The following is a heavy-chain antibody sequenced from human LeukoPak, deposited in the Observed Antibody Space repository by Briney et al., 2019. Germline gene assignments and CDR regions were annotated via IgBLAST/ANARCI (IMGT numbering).Heavy chain of an antibody. CDR1: GFTFSSYA. D-gene: IGHD5-18*01. CDR2: ISYDGSNK. J-gene: IGHJ4*02. Sequence: PGGSLRLSCAASGFTFSSYAMHWVRQAPGKGLEWVAVISYDGSNKYYADSVKGRFTISRDNSKNTLYLQMNSLRAEDTAVYYCARRGYSYEFDYWGQGTLVTVSS. V-gene: IGHV3-30-3*01. CDR3: ARRGYSYEFDY.